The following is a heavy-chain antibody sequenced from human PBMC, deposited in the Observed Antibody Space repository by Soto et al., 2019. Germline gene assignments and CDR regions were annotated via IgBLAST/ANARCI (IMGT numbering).Heavy chain of an antibody. D-gene: IGHD5-12*01. CDR2: IYYSGST. CDR3: ARVTLGYQFDH. CDR1: GGSISSYD. V-gene: IGHV4-59*01. Sequence: PSETLSLTGTVSGGSISSYDCSWIRQPPWKGLEWIGYIYYSGSTNYNPYLKSRVTISVDTSKNQFSLKLSSVTAADTAVYYCARVTLGYQFDHCRQRTLITFSS. J-gene: IGHJ4*02.